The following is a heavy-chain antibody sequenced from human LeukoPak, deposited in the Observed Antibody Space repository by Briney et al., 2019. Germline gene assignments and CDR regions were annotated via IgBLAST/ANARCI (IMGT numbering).Heavy chain of an antibody. J-gene: IGHJ6*03. CDR3: ARGRADIVVVPAAILGYYYYMDV. D-gene: IGHD2-2*02. CDR1: GGSFSGYY. CDR2: INHSGST. Sequence: SETLSLICAVYGGSFSGYYWSWIRQPPGKGLEWIGEINHSGSTNYNPSLKSRVTISVDTSKNQFSLKLSSVTAADTAVYYCARGRADIVVVPAAILGYYYYMDVWGKGTTVTVSS. V-gene: IGHV4-34*01.